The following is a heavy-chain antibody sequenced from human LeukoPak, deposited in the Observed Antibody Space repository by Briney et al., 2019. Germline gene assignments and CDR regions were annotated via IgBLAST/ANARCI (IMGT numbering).Heavy chain of an antibody. D-gene: IGHD3-16*02. J-gene: IGHJ3*02. V-gene: IGHV1-8*01. CDR2: VNPNSGNT. CDR3: ARSGYVYVWGSYRYTNDAFDI. Sequence: GASVKVSCKASGYTFTSYDINWVRQTTGQGLEWMGWVNPNSGNTGYAQKFQGRVTMTRNTSIRTAYMELSSLRSEDTAVYYCARSGYVYVWGSYRYTNDAFDIWGQGTMVTVSS. CDR1: GYTFTSYD.